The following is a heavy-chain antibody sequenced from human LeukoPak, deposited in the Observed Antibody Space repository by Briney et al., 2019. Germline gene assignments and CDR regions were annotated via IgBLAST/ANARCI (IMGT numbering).Heavy chain of an antibody. CDR1: GGSFSGYY. CDR2: INHSGST. CDR3: AREKGYDDYVGGDYYYYYMDV. J-gene: IGHJ6*03. Sequence: PSETLSLTCAVYGGSFSGYYWSWIRQPPGKGLEWIGEINHSGSTNYNPSLKSRVTISVDTSKNQFSLKLTSVTAADTAVYYCAREKGYDDYVGGDYYYYYMDVWGKGTTVTISS. D-gene: IGHD4-17*01. V-gene: IGHV4-34*01.